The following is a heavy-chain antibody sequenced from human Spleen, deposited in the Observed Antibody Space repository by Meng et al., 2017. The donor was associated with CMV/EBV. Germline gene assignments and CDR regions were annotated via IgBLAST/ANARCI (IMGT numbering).Heavy chain of an antibody. J-gene: IGHJ4*02. CDR3: ARHGVFYYGSGSSFDF. CDR1: GYNFTSYW. V-gene: IGHV5-51*01. Sequence: GGSLRLSCKCSGYNFTSYWIGWVRQMPGKGLEWMGIIYPGDSDTRNSPSFQGQVTISADKSISIAYLQWSSLKASDTAMYYCARHGVFYYGSGSSFDFWGQGTLVTVSS. CDR2: IYPGDSDT. D-gene: IGHD3-10*01.